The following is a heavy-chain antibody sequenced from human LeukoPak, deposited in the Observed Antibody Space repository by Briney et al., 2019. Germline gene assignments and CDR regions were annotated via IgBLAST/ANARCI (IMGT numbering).Heavy chain of an antibody. V-gene: IGHV3-74*01. D-gene: IGHD2-15*01. CDR3: ARDREDCSGGSCYANRFDP. CDR2: INTDASST. J-gene: IGHJ5*02. Sequence: GGSLRLSCAVSGFTFSSYWMHWVRQDPGKGLVWVSRINTDASSTSYADSVKGRFTVSRDNAKNTLYLQMNSLRAEDTAVYYCARDREDCSGGSCYANRFDPWGQGTLVTVSS. CDR1: GFTFSSYW.